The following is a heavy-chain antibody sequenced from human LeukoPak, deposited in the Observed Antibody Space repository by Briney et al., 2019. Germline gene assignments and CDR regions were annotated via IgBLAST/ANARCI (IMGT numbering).Heavy chain of an antibody. CDR3: ARGDRDIVLMVYAMDY. D-gene: IGHD2-8*01. J-gene: IGHJ4*02. CDR2: INPNSGGT. Sequence: GASVKVSCTASGYTFTGYYMHWVRQAPGQGLEWMGWINPNSGGTSYAQKFQGWVTMTRDTSISTAYMELSRLRSDDTAVYYCARGDRDIVLMVYAMDYWGQGTLVTVSS. V-gene: IGHV1-2*04. CDR1: GYTFTGYY.